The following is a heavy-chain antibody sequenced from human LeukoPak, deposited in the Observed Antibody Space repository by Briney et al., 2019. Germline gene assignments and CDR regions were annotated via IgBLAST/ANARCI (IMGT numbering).Heavy chain of an antibody. J-gene: IGHJ4*02. D-gene: IGHD3-16*01. V-gene: IGHV3-11*04. Sequence: GGSLRLSCAASGFTFSDYYMSWIRQAPGKGLEWVSYISSSGSTIYYADSVKGRFTISRDNAKNSLYLQMSSLRAEDTAVYYCARDHGAIYDYVWGSYDYWGQGTLVTVSS. CDR3: ARDHGAIYDYVWGSYDY. CDR2: ISSSGSTI. CDR1: GFTFSDYY.